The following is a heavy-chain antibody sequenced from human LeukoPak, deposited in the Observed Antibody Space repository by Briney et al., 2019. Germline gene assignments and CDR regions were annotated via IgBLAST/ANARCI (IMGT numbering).Heavy chain of an antibody. D-gene: IGHD3-22*01. V-gene: IGHV3-21*01. CDR2: ISSSSSYI. CDR3: AREDSSGYSN. CDR1: GFTFSSYS. J-gene: IGHJ4*02. Sequence: GGSLRLSCAASGFTFSSYSMNWVRQAPGKGLEWVSSISSSSSYIYYADSVKGRFTISRDNAKNSLYLQMNSSRAEDTAVYYCAREDSSGYSNWGQGTLVTVSS.